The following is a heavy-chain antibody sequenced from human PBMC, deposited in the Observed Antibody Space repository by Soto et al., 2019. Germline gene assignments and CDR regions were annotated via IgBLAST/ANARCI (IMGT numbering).Heavy chain of an antibody. Sequence: QVHLQESGPGLVKPSETLSLTCSVPGGTISGYYWTWIRQPDGKGLEWIGRIYRSGNTKYNPSLQSRVTMSLDTSNNQFALRLASVSAADTAVYYCERGQRFSDWFDPWGQGTLVPVSS. D-gene: IGHD3-3*01. J-gene: IGHJ5*02. CDR1: GGTISGYY. V-gene: IGHV4-4*07. CDR3: ERGQRFSDWFDP. CDR2: IYRSGNT.